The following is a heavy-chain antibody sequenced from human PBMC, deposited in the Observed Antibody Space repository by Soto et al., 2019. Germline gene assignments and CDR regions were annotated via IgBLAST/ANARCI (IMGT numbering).Heavy chain of an antibody. Sequence: QVQLVESGGGVVQPGRSLRLSCAASGFTFSSYGMHWVRQAPGKGLEWVAVISYDGTNKYYADSVKGRFTISRDNSKNTLYLQMNSLRAEDTAVYYCAKDLGITMVRGYYYGMDVWGQGTTVTVSS. CDR2: ISYDGTNK. J-gene: IGHJ6*02. D-gene: IGHD3-10*01. V-gene: IGHV3-30*18. CDR3: AKDLGITMVRGYYYGMDV. CDR1: GFTFSSYG.